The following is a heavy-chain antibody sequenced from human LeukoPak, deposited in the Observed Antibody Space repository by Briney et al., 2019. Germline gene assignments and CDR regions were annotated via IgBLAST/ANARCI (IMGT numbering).Heavy chain of an antibody. CDR1: GFTFSSYS. V-gene: IGHV3-48*01. J-gene: IGHJ3*02. CDR2: ISSSSSTI. Sequence: GGSLRLSCAASGFTFSSYSMNWVRQAPGKGLEWVSYISSSSSTIYYADSVKGRFTISRDNAKNSLYLQMNSLRAEDTAVYYCARGVPRYYESSGYEDDAFDIWGQGTMVTVSS. CDR3: ARGVPRYYESSGYEDDAFDI. D-gene: IGHD3-22*01.